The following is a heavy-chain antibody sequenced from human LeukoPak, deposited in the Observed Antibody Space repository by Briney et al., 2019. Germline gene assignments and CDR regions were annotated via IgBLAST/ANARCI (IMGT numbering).Heavy chain of an antibody. CDR1: GGTFSSYA. V-gene: IGHV1-69*05. CDR2: IIPICGTT. D-gene: IGHD5-12*01. J-gene: IGHJ6*03. Sequence: GASVKLSCKASGGTFSSYAISWVRQAPGQGLEWMGKIIPICGTTYYAQMLQGRVTITTDESTSTAYMELSSLRSEDTAVYYWAGSSGYDDMDVWGKGTTVTVS. CDR3: AGSSGYDDMDV.